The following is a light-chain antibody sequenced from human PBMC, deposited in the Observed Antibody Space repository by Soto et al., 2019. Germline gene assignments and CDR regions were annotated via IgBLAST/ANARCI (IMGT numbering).Light chain of an antibody. V-gene: IGLV2-23*01. J-gene: IGLJ2*01. Sequence: QSVLTQPASVSGSPGQSITISCTGTSSDVGSYNRVSGYQHHPGKAPKLMIYEGSKRPSGVSNRFSGSKSGNTASLTISGLQAEDDADYYCCSYAGSSTPVVFGGGTKLTVL. CDR3: CSYAGSSTPVV. CDR2: EGS. CDR1: SSDVGSYNR.